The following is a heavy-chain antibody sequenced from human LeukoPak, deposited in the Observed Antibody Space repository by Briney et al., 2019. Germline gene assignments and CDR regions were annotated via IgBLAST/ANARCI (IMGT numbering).Heavy chain of an antibody. CDR1: GGTFSSYA. CDR3: ARGEGYYCDSSGYYSPSSNFDY. J-gene: IGHJ4*02. V-gene: IGHV1-69*13. D-gene: IGHD3-22*01. CDR2: IIPIFGTA. Sequence: EASVTVSCKASGGTFSSYAISWVRQAPGQGLEWMGGIIPIFGTANYAQKFQGRVTITADESTSTAYMELSSLRSEDTAVYYCARGEGYYCDSSGYYSPSSNFDYWGQGTLVTVSS.